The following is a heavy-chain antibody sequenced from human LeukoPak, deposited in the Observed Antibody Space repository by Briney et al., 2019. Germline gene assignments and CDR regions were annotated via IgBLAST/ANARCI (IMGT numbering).Heavy chain of an antibody. CDR3: TMSGIAVDGGNFDS. J-gene: IGHJ4*02. CDR2: TYYRSKWYN. CDR1: GDSVSSNTAV. Sequence: SQTLSLTCAISGDSVSSNTAVWNWIRQSPSRGLEWLGWTYYRSKWYNDYAVSVRGRITISPDTSKNQFPLRLTCVTPADTAVFYCTMSGIAVDGGNFDSGAQGTLVTVSS. D-gene: IGHD6-19*01. V-gene: IGHV6-1*01.